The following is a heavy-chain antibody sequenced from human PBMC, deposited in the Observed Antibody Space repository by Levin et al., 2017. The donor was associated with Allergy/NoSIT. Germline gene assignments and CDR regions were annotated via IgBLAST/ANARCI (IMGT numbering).Heavy chain of an antibody. J-gene: IGHJ4*02. CDR3: ARDDADYSNYGLCGY. V-gene: IGHV3-30*04. CDR1: GFTFSSYA. D-gene: IGHD4-11*01. CDR2: ISYDGSNK. Sequence: PGGSLRLSCAASGFTFSSYAMHWVRQAPGKGLEWVAVISYDGSNKYYADSVKGRFTISRDNSKNTLYLQMNSLRAEDTAVYYCARDDADYSNYGLCGYWGQGTLVTVSS.